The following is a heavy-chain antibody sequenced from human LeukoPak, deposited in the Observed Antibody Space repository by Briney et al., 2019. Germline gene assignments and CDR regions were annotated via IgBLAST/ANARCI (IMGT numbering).Heavy chain of an antibody. J-gene: IGHJ4*02. D-gene: IGHD3-16*01. V-gene: IGHV4-30-4*08. Sequence: SETLSLTCSVSSGSISSSFYYWNWIRQPPGKGLEWIGYISYSGSTYYNPSLKSRVTISVDTSKNQFSLKLSSVTAADTAVYYCVRSLGGTYPFDFDFWGQGTLVTVSS. CDR2: ISYSGST. CDR3: VRSLGGTYPFDFDF. CDR1: SGSISSSFYY.